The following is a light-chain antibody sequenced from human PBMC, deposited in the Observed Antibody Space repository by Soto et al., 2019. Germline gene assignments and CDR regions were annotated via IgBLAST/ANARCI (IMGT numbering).Light chain of an antibody. CDR2: KAS. Sequence: DIQMTQSPSTLSASVGDRVTITCRASQSISSWLAWYQQKPGKAPKLLIYKASNLESGVPSRFSRSGSGTEFTLTISSLHPDDYATYYCQQYNSDPWTFGRGSKVEI. CDR3: QQYNSDPWT. J-gene: IGKJ1*01. V-gene: IGKV1-5*03. CDR1: QSISSW.